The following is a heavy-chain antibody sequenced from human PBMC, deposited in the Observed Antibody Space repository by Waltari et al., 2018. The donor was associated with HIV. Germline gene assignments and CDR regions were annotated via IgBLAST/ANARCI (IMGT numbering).Heavy chain of an antibody. J-gene: IGHJ4*02. CDR1: GGSVTSGTYY. D-gene: IGHD2-8*01. CDR3: ARLDMVKTLIDY. V-gene: IGHV4-39*01. CDR2: IYYSGDS. Sequence: QLQLQESGPGLVKPSETLSVTCTVSGGSVTSGTYYWGWVRQPPGQGLEWIGSIYYSGDSEYNPSVKSRVTMAVDTSKNQFSLRLNSVTAADTALYYCARLDMVKTLIDYWGQGTLVTVSS.